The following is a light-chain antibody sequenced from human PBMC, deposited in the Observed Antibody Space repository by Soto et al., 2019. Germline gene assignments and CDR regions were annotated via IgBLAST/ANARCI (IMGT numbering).Light chain of an antibody. CDR3: HQDTNWLT. J-gene: IGKJ4*02. CDR1: QSFTSN. V-gene: IGKV3-15*01. Sequence: EIVMTQSPATMSVSTWERATLSGKAIQSFTSNLAWYQQKPCQAPRLLIYGASTRATGIPARFRARGSGTEFTLTISSLQSEDFAVYYCHQDTNWLTFGGGTKVELK. CDR2: GAS.